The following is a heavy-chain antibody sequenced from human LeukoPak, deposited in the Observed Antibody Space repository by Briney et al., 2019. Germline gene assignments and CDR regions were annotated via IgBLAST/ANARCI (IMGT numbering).Heavy chain of an antibody. CDR3: ARGQSGGSWIQLWLLGAFDI. CDR2: INHSGST. Sequence: PSETLSLTCAVYGGSFSGYYWSWIRQPPGKGLEWIGEINHSGSTNYNPSLKSRVTISVDTSKNQFSLKLSSVTAADTAVYYCARGQSGGSWIQLWLLGAFDIWGQGTMVTVSP. J-gene: IGHJ3*02. D-gene: IGHD5-18*01. V-gene: IGHV4-34*01. CDR1: GGSFSGYY.